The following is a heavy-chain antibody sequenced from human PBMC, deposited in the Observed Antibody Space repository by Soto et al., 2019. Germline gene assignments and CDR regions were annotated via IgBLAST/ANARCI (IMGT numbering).Heavy chain of an antibody. CDR3: AKGSRADCYSDSDC. CDR2: ISGSGVST. V-gene: IGHV3-23*01. D-gene: IGHD2-21*02. J-gene: IGHJ4*02. CDR1: GFTFSSYA. Sequence: EVQLLESGGGLVQTGGSLRLSCAASGFTFSSYAMTWVRQAPGKGLEWVSGISGSGVSTYYADSVKGRFTISRDNSKKTLYIQMNSMRVEVTAVYYCAKGSRADCYSDSDCWGQGTLVTVSS.